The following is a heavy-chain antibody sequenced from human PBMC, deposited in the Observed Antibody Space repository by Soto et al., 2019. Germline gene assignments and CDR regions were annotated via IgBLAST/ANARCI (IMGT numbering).Heavy chain of an antibody. CDR3: ARDRGVATNYYYYGMDV. J-gene: IGHJ6*02. CDR1: GYTFTDLY. Sequence: ASVKVSCKPSGYTFTDLYIHWVRQAPGQGLEWMGWVDPNSGGTKQTQKFQGRLTMTRDTSTGAVYMELYSLRSDDTSVYYCARDRGVATNYYYYGMDVWGQGTTVTVSS. D-gene: IGHD5-12*01. V-gene: IGHV1-2*02. CDR2: VDPNSGGT.